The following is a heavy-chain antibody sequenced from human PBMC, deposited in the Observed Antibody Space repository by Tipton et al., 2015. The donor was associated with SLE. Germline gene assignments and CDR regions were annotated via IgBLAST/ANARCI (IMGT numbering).Heavy chain of an antibody. Sequence: LSCTVSGGSVSSGSYYWSWIRQPPGKGLEWIGYIYYSGSTNYNPSLKSRVTISVDTSKNQFSLKLSSVTAADTAVYYCARRIAAAGTAYNWFDPWGQGTLVTVSS. V-gene: IGHV4-61*01. J-gene: IGHJ5*02. CDR2: IYYSGST. D-gene: IGHD6-13*01. CDR3: ARRIAAAGTAYNWFDP. CDR1: GGSVSSGSYY.